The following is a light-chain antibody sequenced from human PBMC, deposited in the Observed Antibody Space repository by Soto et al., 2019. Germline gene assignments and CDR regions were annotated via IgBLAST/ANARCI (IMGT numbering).Light chain of an antibody. CDR3: SSYTSSSTYV. V-gene: IGLV2-14*01. J-gene: IGLJ1*01. Sequence: QSALTQPASVSGSPGQSITISCTGTSSDVGGYNSVSWYQQHPGKAPKLMIFEVSSRPPGVSNRFSGSKSGNTASLTISGLQAEDEADYYCSSYTSSSTYVFGTGTKVTVL. CDR1: SSDVGGYNS. CDR2: EVS.